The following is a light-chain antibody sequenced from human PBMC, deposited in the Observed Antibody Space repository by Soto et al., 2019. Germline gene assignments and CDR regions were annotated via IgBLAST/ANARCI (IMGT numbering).Light chain of an antibody. J-gene: IGLJ1*01. Sequence: QSALAQPPSASGSPGQSVTISCTGTSSDVGGYNYVSWYQQHPGHAPKLMIYEVNKRPSGVPDRFSGSKSGYTASLTVYGLQAEDEADYYCSSYAGSNNSVFGTGTKVTVL. CDR1: SSDVGGYNY. CDR2: EVN. V-gene: IGLV2-8*01. CDR3: SSYAGSNNSV.